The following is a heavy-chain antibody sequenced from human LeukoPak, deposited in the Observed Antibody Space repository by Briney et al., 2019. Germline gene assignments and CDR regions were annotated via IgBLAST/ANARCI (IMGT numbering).Heavy chain of an antibody. CDR3: GRDPGWSGKVDYFDY. V-gene: IGHV3-21*01. CDR2: ISSSSSYI. J-gene: IGHJ4*02. CDR1: GFTFSSYS. D-gene: IGHD3-3*01. Sequence: GGSLRLSCAASGFTFSSYSMNWVRQAPGKGLEWVSSISSSSSYIYYADSVKGRFTISRDNAKNSLYLQMNSLRAEDTAVYYCGRDPGWSGKVDYFDYWGQGTLVTVSS.